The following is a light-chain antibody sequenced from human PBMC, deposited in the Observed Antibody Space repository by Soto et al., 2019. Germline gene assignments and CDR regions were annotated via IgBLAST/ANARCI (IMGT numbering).Light chain of an antibody. Sequence: EVVTTQSPATLSVSPGERATLSCRASQGLGTNLAWYQQKPGQAPRLLIYAASTRATGVPGRFSGSGSGTEFTLTISRLDPEDFAVYYCQYYDESMWTFGQGTKVDIK. J-gene: IGKJ1*01. CDR3: QYYDESMWT. CDR2: AAS. V-gene: IGKV3-15*01. CDR1: QGLGTN.